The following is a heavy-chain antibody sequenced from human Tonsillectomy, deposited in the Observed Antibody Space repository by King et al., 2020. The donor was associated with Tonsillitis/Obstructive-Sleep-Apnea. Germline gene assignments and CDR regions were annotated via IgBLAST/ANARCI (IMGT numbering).Heavy chain of an antibody. J-gene: IGHJ4*02. CDR1: GFIFSDFG. CDR2: LSYDATNE. CDR3: AKVQSGGFYSKDYFDY. D-gene: IGHD3-22*01. V-gene: IGHV3-30*18. Sequence: VQLVESGGGVVQPGRSLRLSCAASGFIFSDFGMHWVRQAPGKGLEWVAGLSYDATNEDYADSVKGRFTISRDNSKNTLFLHMNSLRREDTAVYHCAKVQSGGFYSKDYFDYWGQGSLVTVSS.